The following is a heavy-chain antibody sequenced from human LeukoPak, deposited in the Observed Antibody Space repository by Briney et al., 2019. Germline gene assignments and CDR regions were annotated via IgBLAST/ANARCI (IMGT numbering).Heavy chain of an antibody. CDR3: ARDRYGDYYGMDV. J-gene: IGHJ6*02. Sequence: ASVKVSCKASGYTFTGYYMHWVRQAPGQGLEWMGRINPNSGGTNYAQKFQGRVTMTRDTSISTAYMELSRLRSDDTAVYYCARDRYGDYYGMDVWGQGTTVTVSS. D-gene: IGHD4-17*01. CDR1: GYTFTGYY. CDR2: INPNSGGT. V-gene: IGHV1-2*06.